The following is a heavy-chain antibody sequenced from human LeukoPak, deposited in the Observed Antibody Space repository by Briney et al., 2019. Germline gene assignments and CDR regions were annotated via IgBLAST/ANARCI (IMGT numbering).Heavy chain of an antibody. CDR3: AKDLHRGSFNLA. Sequence: GGSLRLSCAASGFTFSSYGMHWVRQAPGKGLEWMAVISYDGSNKYYADSVKGRFTISRDNSKNTLYLQMNSLRAEDTAVYYCAKDLHRGSFNLAWGQGTLVTVSS. V-gene: IGHV3-30*18. CDR1: GFTFSSYG. D-gene: IGHD3-10*01. CDR2: ISYDGSNK. J-gene: IGHJ5*02.